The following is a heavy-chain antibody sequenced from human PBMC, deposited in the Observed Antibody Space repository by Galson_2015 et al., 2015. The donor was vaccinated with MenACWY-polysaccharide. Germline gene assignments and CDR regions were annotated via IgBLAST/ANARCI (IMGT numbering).Heavy chain of an antibody. CDR3: AREGSRIVFHAFDI. D-gene: IGHD2-2*01. J-gene: IGHJ3*02. V-gene: IGHV3-33*08. CDR2: IQYDGSNK. CDR1: GFSFSANG. Sequence: SLRLSCAASGFSFSANGMSWVRQAPGRGPEWVAVIQYDGSNKVYADSVKGRFTISRDNSKNTVFLEMNTLGVEDTAVYYCAREGSRIVFHAFDIWGQGTMVTVSS.